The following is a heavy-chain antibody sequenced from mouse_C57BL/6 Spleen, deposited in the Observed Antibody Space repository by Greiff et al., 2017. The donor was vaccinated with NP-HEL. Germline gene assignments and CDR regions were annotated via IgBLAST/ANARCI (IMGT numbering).Heavy chain of an antibody. Sequence: QVQLQQPGAELVRPGTSVKLSCKASGYTFTSYWMHWVKQRPGQGLEWIGVIDPSDSYTNYNQKFKGKATLTVDTSSSTAYMQLSSLTSEDSAVYYCARSVPYYVSSLYAMDYWGQGTSVTVSS. D-gene: IGHD1-1*01. CDR1: GYTFTSYW. J-gene: IGHJ4*01. V-gene: IGHV1-59*01. CDR2: IDPSDSYT. CDR3: ARSVPYYVSSLYAMDY.